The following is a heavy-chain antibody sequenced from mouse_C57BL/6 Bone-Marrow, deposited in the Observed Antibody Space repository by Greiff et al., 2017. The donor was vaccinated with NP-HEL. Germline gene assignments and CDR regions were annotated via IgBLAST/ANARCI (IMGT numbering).Heavy chain of an antibody. D-gene: IGHD4-1*01. V-gene: IGHV1-64*01. CDR2: IYPNSGST. J-gene: IGHJ4*01. Sequence: QVQLQQPGAELVKPGASVKLSCKASGYTFTSYWMHWVKQRPGQGLEWIGMIYPNSGSTNYNEKFKSKATLTVDKSSSTAYMQLSSLTSEDSAVYYCAIKELGRRYDMDYWGQGTSVTVSS. CDR3: AIKELGRRYDMDY. CDR1: GYTFTSYW.